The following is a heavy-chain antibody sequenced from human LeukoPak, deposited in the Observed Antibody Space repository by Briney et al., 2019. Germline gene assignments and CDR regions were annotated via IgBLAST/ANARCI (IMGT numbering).Heavy chain of an antibody. CDR3: ARSMVASYYFDY. CDR2: IIPIFGTA. D-gene: IGHD4/OR15-4a*01. Sequence: ASVKVSCKASGGTFSSYAISWVRQAPGQGLEWMGRIIPIFGTANYAQKFQGRVTITTDESTSTAYMELSSLRSEDTAVYYCARSMVASYYFDYWGQGTLVTVSS. J-gene: IGHJ4*02. CDR1: GGTFSSYA. V-gene: IGHV1-69*05.